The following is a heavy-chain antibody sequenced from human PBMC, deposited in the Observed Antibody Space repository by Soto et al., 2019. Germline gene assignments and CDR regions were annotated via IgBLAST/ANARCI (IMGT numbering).Heavy chain of an antibody. CDR3: ARGYCSSTSCLEYYYYYMDV. Sequence: PSETLSLTCTVSGRSISSYYWSWIRQPPGKGLEWIGYIYYSGSTNYNPSLKSRVTISVDTSKNQFSLKLSSVTAADTAVYYCARGYCSSTSCLEYYYYYMDVWGKGTTVTVSS. V-gene: IGHV4-59*01. D-gene: IGHD2-2*01. J-gene: IGHJ6*03. CDR1: GRSISSYY. CDR2: IYYSGST.